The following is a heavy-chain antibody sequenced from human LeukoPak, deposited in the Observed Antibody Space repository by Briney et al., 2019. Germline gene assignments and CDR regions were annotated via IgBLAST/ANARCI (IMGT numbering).Heavy chain of an antibody. CDR3: ARNNADGEGRFSY. CDR1: GFTLTTHA. D-gene: IGHD3-10*01. CDR2: ISYSGGST. J-gene: IGHJ4*02. Sequence: PGGSLRLSCAASGFTLTTHAMSWVRQAPGKGLEWVSGISYSGGSTFYTDSVKGRLTISRDNPKNTLYLQMNSLRAEDTAVYYCARNNADGEGRFSYWGQGTLVTVSS. V-gene: IGHV3-23*01.